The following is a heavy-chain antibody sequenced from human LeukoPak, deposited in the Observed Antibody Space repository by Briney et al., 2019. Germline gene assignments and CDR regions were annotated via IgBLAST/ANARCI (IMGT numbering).Heavy chain of an antibody. J-gene: IGHJ3*02. CDR2: INPNSGGT. CDR3: ARDNSEGALDAFDI. D-gene: IGHD3-16*01. V-gene: IGHV1-2*02. Sequence: GASVKVFCKASGYTFTGYYMHWVRQASGHGLVLIGWINPNSGGTNYAQKFQGRVTMTRDTSISTAYMELSRLRSDDTAVYYCARDNSEGALDAFDIWGQGTMVTVSS. CDR1: GYTFTGYY.